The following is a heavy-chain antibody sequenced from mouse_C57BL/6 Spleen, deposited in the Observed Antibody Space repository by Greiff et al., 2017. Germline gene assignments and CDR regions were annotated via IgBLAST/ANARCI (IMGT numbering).Heavy chain of an antibody. Sequence: QVQLKQSGPGLVAPSQSLSITCTVSGFSLTSYGVRWVRQPPGKGLEWLGVIWGDGSTNYHSALISRLSISKDNSKSQVFLKLNSLQTDDTATYYCAKKRAYYYGSSYDYAMDYWGQGTSVTVSS. CDR1: GFSLTSYG. CDR3: AKKRAYYYGSSYDYAMDY. CDR2: IWGDGST. D-gene: IGHD1-1*01. J-gene: IGHJ4*01. V-gene: IGHV2-3*01.